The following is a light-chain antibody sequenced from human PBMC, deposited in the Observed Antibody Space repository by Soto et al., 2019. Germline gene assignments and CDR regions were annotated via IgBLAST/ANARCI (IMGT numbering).Light chain of an antibody. V-gene: IGLV1-40*01. J-gene: IGLJ2*01. Sequence: QSVLTQPPSVSGAPGQRVTISCTGSSSNIGAGHVVHWYQQFPGRAPNLLIYGSSNRPSGVPDRFSGSKSGTSACLAITGLQAEDEADYYCQSYDNGLSASVFGGGTKLTVL. CDR2: GSS. CDR3: QSYDNGLSASV. CDR1: SSNIGAGHV.